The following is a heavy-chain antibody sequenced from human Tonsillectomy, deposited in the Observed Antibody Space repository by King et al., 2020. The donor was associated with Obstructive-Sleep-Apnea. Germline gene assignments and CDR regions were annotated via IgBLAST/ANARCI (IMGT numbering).Heavy chain of an antibody. CDR3: ARSYYYDSSGPRGGYYFDY. CDR1: GGSISSAAYY. J-gene: IGHJ4*02. Sequence: VQLQESCPGLVKPSQTLSLTCTVSGGSISSAAYYWTWIRQHPGKGLEWIGYIYDSGSTYYNPSLKSRVTISVDTSKNHFSLKLSSVTAADTAVYYCARSYYYDSSGPRGGYYFDYWGQGTLVTVSS. V-gene: IGHV4-31*03. CDR2: IYDSGST. D-gene: IGHD3-22*01.